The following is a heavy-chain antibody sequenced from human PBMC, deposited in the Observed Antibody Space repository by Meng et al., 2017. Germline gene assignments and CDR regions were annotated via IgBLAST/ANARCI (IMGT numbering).Heavy chain of an antibody. CDR2: IYSGGST. J-gene: IGHJ4*03. CDR3: ARGGSYYSY. Sequence: EGLVVGMGGGLIQPGGSRSCSCAASGFTVRSNYMSWVRQAPGKGLEWASVIYSGGSTYYADSVKGRFTISRDNSKNTLYLQMNSLRTEDTAVYYCARGGSYYSYWGQGTLVTVSS. D-gene: IGHD1-26*01. CDR1: GFTVRSNY. V-gene: IGHV3-53*02.